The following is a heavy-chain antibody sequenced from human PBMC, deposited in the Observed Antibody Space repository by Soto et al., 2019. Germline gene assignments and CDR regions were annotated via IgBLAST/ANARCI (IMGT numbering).Heavy chain of an antibody. CDR3: ARSPREWLSVDY. V-gene: IGHV4-31*03. CDR1: GGSISSGGYY. J-gene: IGHJ4*02. Sequence: PSETLSLTCTVSGGSISSGGYYWSWIRQHPGKGLEWIGYIYYSGSTYYNPSLKSRVTISVDTSKNQFSLKLSSVTAADTAVHYCARSPREWLSVDYWGQGTLVTVSS. D-gene: IGHD3-3*01. CDR2: IYYSGST.